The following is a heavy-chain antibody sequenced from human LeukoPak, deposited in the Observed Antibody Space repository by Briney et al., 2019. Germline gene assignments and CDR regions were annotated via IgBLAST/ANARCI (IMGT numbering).Heavy chain of an antibody. V-gene: IGHV3-33*01. CDR2: IWYDGSKN. CDR1: GFTFSSYG. J-gene: IGHJ4*02. D-gene: IGHD6-13*01. Sequence: GGSLRLSCAASGFTFSSYGMHWVRQAPGKGLEWVAVIWYDGSKNSSADSVKGRFTISRDNSKNTLYLQMYSLRAEDTAIYYCVREISAAEYFDCWGQGTQVTVSS. CDR3: VREISAAEYFDC.